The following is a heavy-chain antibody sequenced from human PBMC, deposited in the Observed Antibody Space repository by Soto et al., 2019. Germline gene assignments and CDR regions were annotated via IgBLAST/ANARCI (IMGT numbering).Heavy chain of an antibody. CDR1: GYSFTSYW. CDR3: ARTSAAGKYYYGIDV. J-gene: IGHJ6*02. Sequence: VESLKISSKASGYSFTSYWIGWVRQMPGKGLEWMGIIYPGDSDTRYSPSFQGQVTISADKSISTAYLQWSSLKASDTAMYYCARTSAAGKYYYGIDVWGQGTTVTVSS. D-gene: IGHD6-13*01. V-gene: IGHV5-51*01. CDR2: IYPGDSDT.